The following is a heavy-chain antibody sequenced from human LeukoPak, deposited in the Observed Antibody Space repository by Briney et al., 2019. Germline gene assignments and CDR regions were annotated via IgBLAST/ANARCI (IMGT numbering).Heavy chain of an antibody. V-gene: IGHV1-69*04. J-gene: IGHJ5*02. CDR2: IIPILGIA. CDR3: ARWFGKWYNWFDP. D-gene: IGHD3-10*01. Sequence: ASVKVSCKASGGTFSSYAISWVRQAPGQGLEWMGRIIPILGIANYAQKFQGRVTITADKSTSTAYMELSSLRSEDTAVYYCARWFGKWYNWFDPWGQGTLVTVSS. CDR1: GGTFSSYA.